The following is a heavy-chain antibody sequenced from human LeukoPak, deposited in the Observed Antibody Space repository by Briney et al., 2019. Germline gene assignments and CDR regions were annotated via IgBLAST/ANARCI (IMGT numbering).Heavy chain of an antibody. D-gene: IGHD3-9*01. V-gene: IGHV3-21*01. Sequence: PGGSLRLSCAASGFTFSTYAMAWVRQAPGKGLEWVSSLNDVGGDAYYADSVKGRFTISRDNAKNSLYLQMNSLRAEDTAAYYCARDLEDILTGGPDAFDIWGQGTMVTVSS. CDR1: GFTFSTYA. CDR2: LNDVGGDA. CDR3: ARDLEDILTGGPDAFDI. J-gene: IGHJ3*02.